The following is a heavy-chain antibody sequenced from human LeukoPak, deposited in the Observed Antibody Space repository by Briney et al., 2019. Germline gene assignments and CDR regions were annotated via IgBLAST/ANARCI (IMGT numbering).Heavy chain of an antibody. D-gene: IGHD6-6*01. Sequence: RSGRSLRLSCAASGFIFDDYAMHWVRQAPGKGLGWVSGTSWNSGSIGYADSVKGRFTISRDNAKNSLYLQMNSLRAEDTALYYCAKDRDYSSSGASVDYWGQGTLVTVSS. CDR3: AKDRDYSSSGASVDY. J-gene: IGHJ4*02. CDR2: TSWNSGSI. V-gene: IGHV3-9*01. CDR1: GFIFDDYA.